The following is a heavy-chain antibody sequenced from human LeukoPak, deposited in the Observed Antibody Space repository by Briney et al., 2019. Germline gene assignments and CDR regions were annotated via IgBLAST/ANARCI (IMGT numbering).Heavy chain of an antibody. V-gene: IGHV4-59*01. J-gene: IGHJ4*02. D-gene: IGHD6-19*01. Sequence: SETLSLTCTVSGGSISSYYWSWIRQPPGKGLEWIGYIYYSGSTNYNPSLKSRVTTSVDMSKNQFSLKLSSVTAADTAVYYCARYSYSSGLYYFDCWGQGTLVTVSS. CDR2: IYYSGST. CDR3: ARYSYSSGLYYFDC. CDR1: GGSISSYY.